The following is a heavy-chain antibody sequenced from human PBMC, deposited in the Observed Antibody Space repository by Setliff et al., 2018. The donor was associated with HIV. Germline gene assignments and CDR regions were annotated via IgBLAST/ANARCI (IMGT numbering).Heavy chain of an antibody. CDR1: GGSISSSSYY. CDR2: IYYSGST. V-gene: IGHV4-39*07. D-gene: IGHD3-3*01. CDR3: ARATPGGYYNFWSGYNWFDP. J-gene: IGHJ5*02. Sequence: PSETLSLTCTVSGGSISSSSYYWGWIRQPPGKGLEWIGSIYYSGSTYYNPSLKSRVTISVDTSKNQFSLKLSSVTAADTAVYYCARATPGGYYNFWSGYNWFDPWGQGTLVTVSS.